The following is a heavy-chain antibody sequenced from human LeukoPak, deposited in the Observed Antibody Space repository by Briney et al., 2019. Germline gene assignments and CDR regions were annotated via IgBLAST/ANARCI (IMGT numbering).Heavy chain of an antibody. Sequence: SVKVSCKASGGTFSSYAISWVRQAPGQGLEWMGRIIPILGIANYAQKFQGRVTITADKSTSTAYMELSSLRSEDTAVYYCARFVVRGYYFDYWGQGTLVTVSS. CDR1: GGTFSSYA. V-gene: IGHV1-69*04. J-gene: IGHJ4*02. D-gene: IGHD3-10*01. CDR3: ARFVVRGYYFDY. CDR2: IIPILGIA.